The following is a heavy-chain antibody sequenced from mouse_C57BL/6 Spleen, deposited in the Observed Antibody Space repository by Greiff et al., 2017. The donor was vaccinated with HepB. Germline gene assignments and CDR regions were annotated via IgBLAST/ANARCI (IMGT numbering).Heavy chain of an antibody. CDR3: AREGYGSRGRYSGG. Sequence: QVQLKQSGAELARPGDSVKMSCKASGYTFTSYKMHWVKQRPGQGLEWIGYINPSSGYTKYNQKFKDKATLTADKSSSTAYMQLSSLTSEDSAVYYCAREGYGSRGRYSGGWGTGPTVTVSS. J-gene: IGHJ1*03. D-gene: IGHD1-1*01. V-gene: IGHV1-4*01. CDR1: GYTFTSYK. CDR2: INPSSGYT.